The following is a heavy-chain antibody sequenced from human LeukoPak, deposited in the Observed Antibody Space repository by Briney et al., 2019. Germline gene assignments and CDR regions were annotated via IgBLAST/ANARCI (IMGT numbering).Heavy chain of an antibody. CDR3: AALRSYYYYGMDV. D-gene: IGHD3-16*01. J-gene: IGHJ6*02. CDR2: VYYSGST. Sequence: KTSETLSLTCTVSGDSISTYYWSWIRQPPGKGLEWIGYVYYSGSTNYNPSLKSRVTISVDTSKNQFSLKLSSVTAADTAVYYCAALRSYYYYGMDVWGQGTTVTVSS. V-gene: IGHV4-59*08. CDR1: GDSISTYY.